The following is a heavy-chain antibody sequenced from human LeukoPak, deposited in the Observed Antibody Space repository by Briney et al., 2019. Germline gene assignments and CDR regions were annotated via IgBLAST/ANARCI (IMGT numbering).Heavy chain of an antibody. CDR1: GFTFSDYY. CDR2: ISSSGSTI. D-gene: IGHD6-19*01. CDR3: ARSAYSSGWYARDY. V-gene: IGHV3-11*04. Sequence: GGSLRLSCAASGFTFSDYYMSWIRQAPGKGLEWVSYISSSGSTIYYADSVKGRFTISRDNSKNTLYLQMNSLRAEDTAVYYCARSAYSSGWYARDYWGQGTLVTVSS. J-gene: IGHJ4*02.